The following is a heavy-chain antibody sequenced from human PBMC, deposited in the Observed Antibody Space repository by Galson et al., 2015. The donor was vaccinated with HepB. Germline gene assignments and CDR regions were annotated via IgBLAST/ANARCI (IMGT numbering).Heavy chain of an antibody. Sequence: SVKVSCKASGYTFTRYGICWVRQAPGQGLEWLGWISAYNGNTNYAQNLQGRVTMTTDTSTSTAYMEPRSLTSDDTAVYYCARGYYGDYAGPNFDYWGQGTLVTVSS. D-gene: IGHD4-17*01. CDR1: GYTFTRYG. V-gene: IGHV1-18*04. CDR3: ARGYYGDYAGPNFDY. CDR2: ISAYNGNT. J-gene: IGHJ4*02.